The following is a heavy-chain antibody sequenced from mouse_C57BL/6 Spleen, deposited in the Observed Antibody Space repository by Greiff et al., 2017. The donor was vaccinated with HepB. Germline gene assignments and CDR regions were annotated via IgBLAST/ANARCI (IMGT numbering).Heavy chain of an antibody. D-gene: IGHD1-1*01. CDR2: IYPGDGDT. Sequence: QVQLKQSGAELVKPGASVKISCKASGYAFSSYWMNWVKQRPGKGLEWIGQIYPGDGDTNYNGKFKGKATLTADKSSSTAYMQLSSLTSEDSAVYFCARKDYYGSSAAAGAMDYWGQGTSVTVSS. V-gene: IGHV1-80*01. J-gene: IGHJ4*01. CDR1: GYAFSSYW. CDR3: ARKDYYGSSAAAGAMDY.